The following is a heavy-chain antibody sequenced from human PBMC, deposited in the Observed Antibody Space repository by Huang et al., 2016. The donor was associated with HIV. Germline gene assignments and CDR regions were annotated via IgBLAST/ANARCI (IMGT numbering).Heavy chain of an antibody. CDR2: IKQDESEK. D-gene: IGHD1-7*01. J-gene: IGHJ6*02. CDR1: TFTFGAYW. Sequence: VESGGRLVQPGGSIRLSCVGSTFTFGAYWMSWGRQSPGKGLEWGANIKQDESEKYYLESVKGRFNISRDNAKKVLFLEMNNVRVEDTATYYCATKTAAMDIWGQGTTVTVS. CDR3: ATKTAAMDI. V-gene: IGHV3-7*01.